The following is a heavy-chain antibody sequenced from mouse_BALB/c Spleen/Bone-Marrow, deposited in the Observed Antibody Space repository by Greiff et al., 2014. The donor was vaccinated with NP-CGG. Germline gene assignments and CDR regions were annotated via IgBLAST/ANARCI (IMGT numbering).Heavy chain of an antibody. D-gene: IGHD2-4*01. CDR2: IDPSASYT. V-gene: IGHV1-69*02. CDR3: SRSRGYYDYWYPDV. J-gene: IGHJ1*01. Sequence: QVQLQQSGAELVKPGASVKLSCKASGYTFTSYWMHWVKQRPGQGLEWIGEIDPSASYTNYNQKFKGKATLTVDKSSSTAYMQRISRTSEDAAVYYCSRSRGYYDYWYPDVWGAGTTVTVSS. CDR1: GYTFTSYW.